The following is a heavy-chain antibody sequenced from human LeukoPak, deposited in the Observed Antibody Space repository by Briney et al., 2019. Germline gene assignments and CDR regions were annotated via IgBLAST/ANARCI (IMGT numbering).Heavy chain of an antibody. V-gene: IGHV4-59*01. CDR3: ASANYYDSPFDY. D-gene: IGHD3-22*01. Sequence: SETLSLTCTVSGGSISSYYWSWIRQPPGKGLEWIGYIYYSGSTNHNPSLKSRVTISADTSKNQFSLKLSSVTAADTAVYYCASANYYDSPFDYWGQGTLVTVSS. CDR2: IYYSGST. CDR1: GGSISSYY. J-gene: IGHJ4*02.